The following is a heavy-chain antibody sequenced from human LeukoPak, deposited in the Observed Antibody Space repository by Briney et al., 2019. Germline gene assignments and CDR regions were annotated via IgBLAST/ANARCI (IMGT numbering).Heavy chain of an antibody. V-gene: IGHV4-39*07. Sequence: SETLSLTCTVSGGSISSSSYYWGWIRQPPGKGLEWIGSIYYSGSTYYNPSLKSRVTISVDTSKNQFSLKLSSVTAADTAVYYCASTNSGYDFSYWGQGTLVTVSS. CDR3: ASTNSGYDFSY. J-gene: IGHJ4*02. D-gene: IGHD5-12*01. CDR2: IYYSGST. CDR1: GGSISSSSYY.